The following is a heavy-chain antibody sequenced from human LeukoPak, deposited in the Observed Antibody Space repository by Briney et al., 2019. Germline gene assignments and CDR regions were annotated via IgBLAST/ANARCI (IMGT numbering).Heavy chain of an antibody. Sequence: GESLRLSCAASGFTFSSYAMSWVRQAPGKGLEWVSAISGSGGSTYYADSVKGRFTISRDNSKNTLYLQMNSLRAEDTAVYYCAKRGDSGSYHYYYYGMDVWGQGTTVTVSS. V-gene: IGHV3-23*01. CDR3: AKRGDSGSYHYYYYGMDV. D-gene: IGHD1-26*01. CDR1: GFTFSSYA. J-gene: IGHJ6*02. CDR2: ISGSGGST.